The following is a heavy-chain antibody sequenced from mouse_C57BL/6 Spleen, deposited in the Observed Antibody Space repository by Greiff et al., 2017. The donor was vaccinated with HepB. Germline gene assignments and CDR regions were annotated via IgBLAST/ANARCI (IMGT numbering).Heavy chain of an antibody. CDR1: GFNIKNTY. Sequence: EVQLQQSVAELVRPGASVKLSCTASGFNIKNTYMPWVKQMPEQGLEWIGRIDPANGNTKYAPKFQGKATITADTSSNTAYLQLSSLTSEDTAIYYCARDGYDAAWFAYWGQGTLVTVSA. J-gene: IGHJ3*01. D-gene: IGHD2-2*01. CDR2: IDPANGNT. CDR3: ARDGYDAAWFAY. V-gene: IGHV14-3*01.